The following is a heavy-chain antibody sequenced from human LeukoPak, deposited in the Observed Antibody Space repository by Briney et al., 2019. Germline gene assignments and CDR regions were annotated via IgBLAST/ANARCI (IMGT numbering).Heavy chain of an antibody. J-gene: IGHJ6*03. CDR3: ERGGAAVAYYYYYMDV. CDR2: IYYSGST. Sequence: SETLSLTCTVSGGSISSYYWSWIRQPPGQGLEWIGYIYYSGSTNYNPSLKSRVTISVDTSKNQFSLKLSSVTAADTAVYYCERGGAAVAYYYYYMDVWGKGTTVTVSS. CDR1: GGSISSYY. V-gene: IGHV4-59*01. D-gene: IGHD6-19*01.